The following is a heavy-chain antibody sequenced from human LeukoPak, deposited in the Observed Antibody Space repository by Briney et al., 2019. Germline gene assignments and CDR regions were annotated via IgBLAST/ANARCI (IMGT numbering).Heavy chain of an antibody. V-gene: IGHV4-61*02. J-gene: IGHJ3*02. Sequence: SETLSLTCTVSGGSISSGSYYWSWIRQPAGKGLEWIGRIYTSGSTNYNPPPKSRVTISVGTSKNQFSLKLSSVTAADTAVYYCARVGDGYNAFDIWGQGTMVTVSS. CDR3: ARVGDGYNAFDI. CDR2: IYTSGST. CDR1: GGSISSGSYY. D-gene: IGHD5-24*01.